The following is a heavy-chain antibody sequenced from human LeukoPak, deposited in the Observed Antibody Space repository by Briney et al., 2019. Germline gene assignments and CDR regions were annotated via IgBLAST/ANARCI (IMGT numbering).Heavy chain of an antibody. J-gene: IGHJ6*02. V-gene: IGHV4-30-4*01. D-gene: IGHD3-10*01. Sequence: SEILSLTCTVSGGSISSGDYYWSWIRQPPGRGLEWIGYIYYSGSTYYNPSLKSRVTISVDTSKNQFSLKLSSVTAADTAVYYCAREQGYYYGSGSSFLLDVWGQGTTVTVSS. CDR2: IYYSGST. CDR3: AREQGYYYGSGSSFLLDV. CDR1: GGSISSGDYY.